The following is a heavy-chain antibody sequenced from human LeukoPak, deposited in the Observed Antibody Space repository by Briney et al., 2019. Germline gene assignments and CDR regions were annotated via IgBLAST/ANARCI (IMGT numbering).Heavy chain of an antibody. CDR1: GGSFSGDF. D-gene: IGHD5-12*01. CDR3: ARHTWQWLPFDG. V-gene: IGHV4-34*01. Sequence: SETLSLTCAVYGGSFSGDFWSWIRQSPGKGLEWIGEINHGGSTTYNPSLQSRVTMSVDTSTNQISLKMTSVTAADTAIYYCARHTWQWLPFDGWGQGTQVTISS. CDR2: INHGGST. J-gene: IGHJ4*02.